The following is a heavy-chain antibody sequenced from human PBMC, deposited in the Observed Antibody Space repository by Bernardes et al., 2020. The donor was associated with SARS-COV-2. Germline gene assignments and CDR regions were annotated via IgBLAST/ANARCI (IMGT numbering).Heavy chain of an antibody. CDR3: ALELSGDDAFDI. CDR2: ISAYNGNT. Sequence: ASVKVSCKASGYTFPSYGISWVRQAPGQGLEWMGWISAYNGNTHYAQKLQGRVTMTTDTSTSTAYMELRSLRSDDTTVYYCALELSGDDAFDIWGQATMVTVSA. D-gene: IGHD1-26*01. V-gene: IGHV1-18*01. J-gene: IGHJ3*02. CDR1: GYTFPSYG.